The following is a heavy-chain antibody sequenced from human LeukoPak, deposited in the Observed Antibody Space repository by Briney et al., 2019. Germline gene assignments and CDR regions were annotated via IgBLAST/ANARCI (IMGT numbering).Heavy chain of an antibody. V-gene: IGHV4-39*01. Sequence: SETLSLTCTVSGGSISSSSYYWGWIRQPPGKGLEWIGSIYYSGSTYYNPSLKSRVTISVDTSKNQFSLHLNSVTPEDTAVYYCARRLTQYDCFDPWGQGILVTVSS. J-gene: IGHJ5*02. D-gene: IGHD2-2*01. CDR1: GGSISSSSYY. CDR2: IYYSGST. CDR3: ARRLTQYDCFDP.